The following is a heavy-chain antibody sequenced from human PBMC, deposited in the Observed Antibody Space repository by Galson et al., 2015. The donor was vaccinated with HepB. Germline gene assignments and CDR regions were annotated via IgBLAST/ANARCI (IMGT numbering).Heavy chain of an antibody. CDR3: ATELPPMGRGVIPNSDTYDI. Sequence: SVKVSCKVSGFTLTDLSMHWVRQAPGKGLEWMGGFDPEDGETIYAQKFQGRVTMTEDTSTDTAYMELSSLRSEDTAVYYCATELPPMGRGVIPNSDTYDIWGQGTMVTVSS. CDR2: FDPEDGET. J-gene: IGHJ3*02. CDR1: GFTLTDLS. D-gene: IGHD3-10*01. V-gene: IGHV1-24*01.